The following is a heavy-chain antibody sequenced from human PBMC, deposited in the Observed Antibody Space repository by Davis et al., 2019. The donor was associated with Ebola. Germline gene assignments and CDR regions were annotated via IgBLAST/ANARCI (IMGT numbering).Heavy chain of an antibody. CDR3: ATAMARYYYYGMDV. V-gene: IGHV3-30-3*01. D-gene: IGHD3-10*01. CDR2: IAYDGSNK. J-gene: IGHJ6*02. CDR1: GVTFSSYA. Sequence: GESLKISCAASGVTFSSYAMHWVRQAPGKGLEWVAVIAYDGSNKYYADSVKGRFTISRDNSKNTLYLQMNSLRAEDTAVYYCATAMARYYYYGMDVWGQGTTVTVSS.